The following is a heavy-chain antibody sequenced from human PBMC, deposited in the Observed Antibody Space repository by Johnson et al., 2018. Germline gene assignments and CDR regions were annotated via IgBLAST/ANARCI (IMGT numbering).Heavy chain of an antibody. Sequence: VQLQESGGGLVQPGGSLRLSCAASGFTFTSHWMHWVRQGPGKGLVWVSRINSDVSITSYADSVKGRFTISRDNAKNSLFLQMNSLGAGDPAVYYCARVTILNVWYPLIDYWGQGALVTVSS. CDR1: GFTFTSHW. V-gene: IGHV3-74*01. CDR3: ARVTILNVWYPLIDY. J-gene: IGHJ4*02. D-gene: IGHD6-13*01. CDR2: INSDVSIT.